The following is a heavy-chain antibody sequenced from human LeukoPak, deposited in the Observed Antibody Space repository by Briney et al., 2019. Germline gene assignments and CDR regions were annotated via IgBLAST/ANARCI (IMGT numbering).Heavy chain of an antibody. CDR2: INAGNGNT. V-gene: IGHV1-3*03. CDR3: ARESVIAAAAPDAFDI. D-gene: IGHD6-13*01. CDR1: GYTFTSYA. Sequence: VASVKVSCKASGYTFTSYAMHWVRQAPGQRLEWMGWINAGNGNTKYSQEFQGRVTITRDTSASTAYMELSSLRSEDMAVYYCARESVIAAAAPDAFDIWGQGTMVTVSS. J-gene: IGHJ3*02.